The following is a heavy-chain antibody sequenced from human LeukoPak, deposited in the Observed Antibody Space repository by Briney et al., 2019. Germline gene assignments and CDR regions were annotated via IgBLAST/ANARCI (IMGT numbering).Heavy chain of an antibody. CDR1: GYTFTHYA. Sequence: ASVKVSCKASGYTFTHYALHWVRQAPGQRLEWMGWINAGNGDTKYSQKFEARVTMTRDTSATTVYMELSSLRSEDTAVYYCARISSSWSSCDYRGQGTLVTVSS. D-gene: IGHD6-13*01. V-gene: IGHV1-3*01. CDR3: ARISSSWSSCDY. J-gene: IGHJ4*02. CDR2: INAGNGDT.